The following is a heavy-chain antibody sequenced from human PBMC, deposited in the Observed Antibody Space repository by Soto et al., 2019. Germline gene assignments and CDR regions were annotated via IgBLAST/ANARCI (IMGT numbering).Heavy chain of an antibody. D-gene: IGHD5-18*01. J-gene: IGHJ4*02. V-gene: IGHV3-30*18. CDR2: ISHDGTVK. CDR1: RFTFSNYG. CDR3: AKERDTRSSSCFVS. Sequence: QVQLVESGGGVDQPGRSLRLSCAASRFTFSNYGMQWVRQAPGKGLEWVAVISHDGTVKYYADSVKGRFTISRDNFQNTLDLQMASMRAEDTAVYYCAKERDTRSSSCFVSWGQGTLVTVSS.